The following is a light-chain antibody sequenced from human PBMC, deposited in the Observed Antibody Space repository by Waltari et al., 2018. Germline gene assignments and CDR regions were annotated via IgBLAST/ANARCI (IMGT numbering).Light chain of an antibody. CDR1: QGISTW. V-gene: IGKV1-5*03. Sequence: TCRASQGISTWLAWYQQKPGKSPKRLIYESSSLESGVPSRFSGSGSGTEFTLTISGLQPDDFATYYCQQYNSFPITFGHGTRLEIK. CDR2: ESS. J-gene: IGKJ5*01. CDR3: QQYNSFPIT.